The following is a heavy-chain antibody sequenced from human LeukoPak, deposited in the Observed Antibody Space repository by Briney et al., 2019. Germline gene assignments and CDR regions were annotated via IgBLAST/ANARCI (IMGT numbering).Heavy chain of an antibody. CDR2: IYYSGST. CDR1: GVSISSGGYS. CDR3: GRGSSSYLIDY. V-gene: IGHV4-31*03. D-gene: IGHD6-6*01. J-gene: IGHJ4*02. Sequence: SETLSLTCTVSGVSISSGGYSWSWIRQHPGKGLEWIGYIYYSGSTYYNPSLKSRVTISVDTSKDQFSLKLSSVTAADTAVYYCGRGSSSYLIDYWGQGTLVTVSS.